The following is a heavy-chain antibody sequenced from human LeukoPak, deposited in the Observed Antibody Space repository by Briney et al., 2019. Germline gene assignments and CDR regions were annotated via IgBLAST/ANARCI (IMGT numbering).Heavy chain of an antibody. V-gene: IGHV1-18*04. CDR2: ISAYNGNT. D-gene: IGHD3-10*01. Sequence: GASVKVSCKASGYPFTSYGISWVRQAPGQGLEWMGWISAYNGNTNYAQKLQGRVTMTTDTSTSTAYMELRSLRSDDTAVYYCARGWWGVITDAFDIWGQGTMVTVSS. J-gene: IGHJ3*02. CDR3: ARGWWGVITDAFDI. CDR1: GYPFTSYG.